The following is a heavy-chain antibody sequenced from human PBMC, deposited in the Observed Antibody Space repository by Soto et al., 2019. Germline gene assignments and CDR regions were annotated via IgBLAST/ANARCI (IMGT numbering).Heavy chain of an antibody. V-gene: IGHV5-10-1*01. CDR3: AMTYYYDSSGYSLGYSYYGMDV. CDR1: GYSFAGYW. CDR2: IDPSDSQT. Sequence: GESLKISCKGSGYSFAGYWITWVRQKPGKGLEWMGRIDPSDSQTYYSPSFRGHVTISADKSISTAYLQWSSLKASDTAMYYCAMTYYYDSSGYSLGYSYYGMDVWGQGTTVTVSS. D-gene: IGHD3-22*01. J-gene: IGHJ6*02.